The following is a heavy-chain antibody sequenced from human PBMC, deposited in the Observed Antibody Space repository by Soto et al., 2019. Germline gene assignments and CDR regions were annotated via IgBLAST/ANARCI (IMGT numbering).Heavy chain of an antibody. D-gene: IGHD3-22*01. CDR1: GFTFSSYA. CDR2: ISYDGSNK. V-gene: IGHV3-30-3*01. Sequence: QTGGSLRLSCAASGFTFSSYAMHWVRQAPGKGLEWVAVISYDGSNKYYADSVKGRFTISRDNSKNTLYLQMNSLRAEDTAVYYCARGGPDYYDSSGSLYYGMDVWGQGTTVTVSS. J-gene: IGHJ6*02. CDR3: ARGGPDYYDSSGSLYYGMDV.